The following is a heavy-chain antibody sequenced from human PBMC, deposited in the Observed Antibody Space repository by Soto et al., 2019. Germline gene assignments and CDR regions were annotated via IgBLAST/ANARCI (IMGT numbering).Heavy chain of an antibody. D-gene: IGHD3-3*01. CDR2: IYYSGST. J-gene: IGHJ6*02. CDR1: GCSISSYY. CDR3: ARVNLSGSRFLDWLHSYRMDV. V-gene: IGHV4-59*01. Sequence: SETLSLTCTVSGCSISSYYWSWIRQPPGKGLEWMGYIYYSGSTNCNPSRKSRGTISVDTSKNHFSLKLSSVPAADTAVYSCARVNLSGSRFLDWLHSYRMDVWGQGTTVTVS.